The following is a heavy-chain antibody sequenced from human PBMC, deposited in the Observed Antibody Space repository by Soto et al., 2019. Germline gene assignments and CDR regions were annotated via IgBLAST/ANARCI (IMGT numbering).Heavy chain of an antibody. CDR3: ARSPRSSPYFDY. Sequence: GESLKISCQSSGYTFSNFWIGWVRQLPGKGLEWMGIIYPGDHETRYSPSFHGKVTISADRSINAAYLQWNSLEASDTAFYFCARSPRSSPYFDYWGQGALVTVSS. CDR1: GYTFSNFW. V-gene: IGHV5-51*01. D-gene: IGHD6-13*01. CDR2: IYPGDHET. J-gene: IGHJ4*02.